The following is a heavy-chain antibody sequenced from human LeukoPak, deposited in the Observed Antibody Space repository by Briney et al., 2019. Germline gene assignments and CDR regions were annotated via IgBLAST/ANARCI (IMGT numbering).Heavy chain of an antibody. CDR3: ARGVGGTATGY. Sequence: PSETLSLTCAVYGGSFSGYYWSWIRQPPGKGLEWIGEINHSGSTNYNPSLKSRVTISVDTSKNQFSLKLSSVTAADTAVYYCARGVGGTATGYWGQGTLVTVSS. J-gene: IGHJ4*02. D-gene: IGHD5-18*01. CDR2: INHSGST. V-gene: IGHV4-34*01. CDR1: GGSFSGYY.